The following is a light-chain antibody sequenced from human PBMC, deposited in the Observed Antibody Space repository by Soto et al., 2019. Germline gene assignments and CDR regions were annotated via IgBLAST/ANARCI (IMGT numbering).Light chain of an antibody. J-gene: IGKJ1*01. CDR3: QQYNNWPL. CDR1: QSVSSN. CDR2: GAS. V-gene: IGKV3-15*01. Sequence: EILMTQSPATLSVSPGERATLSCRASQSVSSNLAWYQQKPGQAPRLLIYGASTRATGIPARFSGSGSGTEFTLTISSLQSEDFAVYYCQQYNNWPLFGQGTKVDIK.